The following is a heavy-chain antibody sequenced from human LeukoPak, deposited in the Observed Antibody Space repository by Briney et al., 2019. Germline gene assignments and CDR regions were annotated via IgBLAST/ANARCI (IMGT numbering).Heavy chain of an antibody. CDR1: GFTFSSYA. CDR2: ISGSGGST. Sequence: GGSLRLSCPASGFTFSSYAMSWVRQAPGKGLEWVSAISGSGGSTYYADSVKSRFTISRDNSKNTLYLQMNSLRAEDTAVYYCADAGYSSSWNKDYWGQGTLVTVSS. V-gene: IGHV3-23*01. CDR3: ADAGYSSSWNKDY. D-gene: IGHD6-13*01. J-gene: IGHJ4*02.